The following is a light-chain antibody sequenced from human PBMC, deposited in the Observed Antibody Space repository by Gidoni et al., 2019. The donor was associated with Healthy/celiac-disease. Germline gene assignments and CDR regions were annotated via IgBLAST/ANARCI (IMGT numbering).Light chain of an antibody. Sequence: DIQMTQSPSSLSASVGDRVTITCRASQSISSYLQWYQQETGQAPKLLIYAASSLQSGVPSRGSGSGCGADVTLTISSRQGEDYVTYYCQQRYSTPPSTFGEGTKVEIK. V-gene: IGKV1-39*01. CDR3: QQRYSTPPST. CDR1: QSISSY. J-gene: IGKJ4*01. CDR2: AAS.